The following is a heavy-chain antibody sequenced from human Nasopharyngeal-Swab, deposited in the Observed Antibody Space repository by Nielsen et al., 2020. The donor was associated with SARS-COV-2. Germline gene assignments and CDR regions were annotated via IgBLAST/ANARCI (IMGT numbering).Heavy chain of an antibody. CDR3: ARRGLITMIHRWFDP. Sequence: SRQGPGKGLEWIGEINHSGSTNYNPSLKSRVTISVDTSKNQFSLKLSSVTAADTAVYYCARRGLITMIHRWFDPWGQGTLVTVSS. J-gene: IGHJ5*02. D-gene: IGHD3-22*01. CDR2: INHSGST. V-gene: IGHV4-34*01.